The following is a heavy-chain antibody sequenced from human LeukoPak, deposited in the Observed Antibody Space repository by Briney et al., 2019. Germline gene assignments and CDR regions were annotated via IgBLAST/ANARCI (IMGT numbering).Heavy chain of an antibody. D-gene: IGHD5-24*01. J-gene: IGHJ4*02. V-gene: IGHV3-30-3*01. CDR1: GFTFSSYA. CDR3: ARARRWLQLDFDY. Sequence: GGSLRLSCVASGFTFSSYAMHWVRQPPGKGLEWVALISYDEINKYYADSVKGRFTISRDNSKNTLYLQMNSLRTEDTAMYYCARARRWLQLDFDYWGQGTPVTVSS. CDR2: ISYDEINK.